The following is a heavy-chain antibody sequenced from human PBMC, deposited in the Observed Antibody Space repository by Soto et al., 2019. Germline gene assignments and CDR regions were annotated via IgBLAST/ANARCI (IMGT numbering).Heavy chain of an antibody. CDR3: ARDLVVVAQRYNWFDP. D-gene: IGHD2-15*01. J-gene: IGHJ5*02. Sequence: ASVKVSCKASGYTFTSYGISWVRQAPGQGLEWMGWISAYNGSTNYAQKLQGRVTMTTDTSTSTAYMELRSLRSDDTAVYYCARDLVVVAQRYNWFDPWGQGTLVTVS. CDR2: ISAYNGST. V-gene: IGHV1-18*01. CDR1: GYTFTSYG.